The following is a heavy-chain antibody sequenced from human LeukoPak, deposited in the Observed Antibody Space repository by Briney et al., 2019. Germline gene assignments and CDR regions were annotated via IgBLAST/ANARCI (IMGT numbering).Heavy chain of an antibody. Sequence: GGSLRLSCAASGFTFSSYAMHWVRQAPGKGLEWVAVIPYDGSNKYYADSVRGRFTISRDNSKSTLYLQMNSLRVEDTAIYYCAIREPIGYWGQGSLVTVSP. V-gene: IGHV3-30*04. J-gene: IGHJ4*02. CDR2: IPYDGSNK. CDR3: AIREPIGY. D-gene: IGHD6-13*01. CDR1: GFTFSSYA.